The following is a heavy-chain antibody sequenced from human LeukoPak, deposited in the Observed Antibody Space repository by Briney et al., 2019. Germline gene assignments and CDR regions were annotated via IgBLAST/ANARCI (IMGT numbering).Heavy chain of an antibody. CDR3: ARVQAYGGKGYFDY. CDR2: IYYSGST. V-gene: IGHV4-59*01. Sequence: TSETLSPTCTVSGGSISSYYWSWIRQPPGKGLEWIGYIYYSGSTNYNPSLKSRVTISVDTSKNQFSLKLSSVTAADTAVYYCARVQAYGGKGYFDYWGQGTLVTVSS. CDR1: GGSISSYY. J-gene: IGHJ4*02. D-gene: IGHD4-23*01.